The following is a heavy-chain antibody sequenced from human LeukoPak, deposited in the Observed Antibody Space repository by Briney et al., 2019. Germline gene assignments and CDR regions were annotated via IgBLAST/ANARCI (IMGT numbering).Heavy chain of an antibody. Sequence: ASVKVSCKASNYTFTSYGISWVRQAPGQGLEWMGWINPNSGGTNYAQKFQGRVTMTRDTSISTAYMELSRLRSDDTAVYYCARVSLTGYMRGWFDPWGQGTLVTVSS. CDR3: ARVSLTGYMRGWFDP. CDR2: INPNSGGT. V-gene: IGHV1-2*02. D-gene: IGHD3-9*01. CDR1: NYTFTSYG. J-gene: IGHJ5*02.